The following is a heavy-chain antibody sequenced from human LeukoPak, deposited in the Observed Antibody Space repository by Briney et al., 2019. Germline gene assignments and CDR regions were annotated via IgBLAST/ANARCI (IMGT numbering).Heavy chain of an antibody. CDR2: IEQDGSKK. V-gene: IGHV3-7*04. CDR1: GFPFSSYW. Sequence: GGSLRLSCVASGFPFSSYWMTWVRQAPGKGLEWVANIEQDGSKKSYVDSVKGRFTISRDNAKNSLYLQMNSLRAADTAIYYCTRVGYIDEGIDYWGQGTLVTVSS. J-gene: IGHJ4*02. CDR3: TRVGYIDEGIDY. D-gene: IGHD5-24*01.